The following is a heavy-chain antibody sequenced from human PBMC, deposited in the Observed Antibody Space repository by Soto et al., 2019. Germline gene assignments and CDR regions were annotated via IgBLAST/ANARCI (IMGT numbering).Heavy chain of an antibody. CDR2: IIPIFGTA. CDR1: GGTFSSYA. J-gene: IGHJ6*02. CDR3: ARVVVAATSYYYYYGMDV. Sequence: QVQLVQSGAEVKNPGSSVKVSCKASGGTFSSYAISWVRQAPGQGLEWMGGIIPIFGTANYAQKFQGRVTITADESTSTAYMELSSLRSEDTAVYYCARVVVAATSYYYYYGMDVWGQGTTVTVSS. D-gene: IGHD2-15*01. V-gene: IGHV1-69*01.